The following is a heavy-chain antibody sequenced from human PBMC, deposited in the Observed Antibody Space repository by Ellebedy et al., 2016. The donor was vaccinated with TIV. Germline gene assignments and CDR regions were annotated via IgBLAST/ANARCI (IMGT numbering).Heavy chain of an antibody. J-gene: IGHJ3*02. CDR1: GGSISSSNW. CDR2: IYHSGST. D-gene: IGHD3-10*01. Sequence: SETLSLTXAVSGGSISSSNWWSWVRQPPGKGLEWIGEIYHSGSTNYNPSLKSRVTISVDKSKNQFSLKLSSVTAADTAVYYCARGTITMVRGVNAFDIWGQGTMVTVSS. CDR3: ARGTITMVRGVNAFDI. V-gene: IGHV4-4*02.